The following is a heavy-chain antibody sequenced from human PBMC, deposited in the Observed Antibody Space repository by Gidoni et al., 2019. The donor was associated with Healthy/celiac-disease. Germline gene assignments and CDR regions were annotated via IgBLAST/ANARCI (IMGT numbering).Heavy chain of an antibody. Sequence: QVKLVESGGGVVQPGRSMRRYCAASGFTFSSYAMHWVRQAPGKVLEWGAVISYDGSNKYFADSVKGRFTISRDNSKNTLYLQMNSLRAEDTAVYYCARETTAEFDYWGQGTLVTVSS. CDR1: GFTFSSYA. V-gene: IGHV3-30-3*01. J-gene: IGHJ4*02. CDR3: ARETTAEFDY. CDR2: ISYDGSNK. D-gene: IGHD4-17*01.